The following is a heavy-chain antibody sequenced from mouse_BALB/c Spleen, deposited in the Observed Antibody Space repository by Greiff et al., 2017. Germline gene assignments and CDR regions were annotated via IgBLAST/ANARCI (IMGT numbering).Heavy chain of an antibody. CDR2: INPGSGGT. CDR1: GYAFTNYL. V-gene: IGHV1-54*01. Sequence: VKLQQSGAELVRPGTSVKVSCKASGYAFTNYLIEWVKQRPGQGLEWIGVINPGSGGTNYNEKFKGKATLTADKSSSTAYMQLSSLTSDDSAVYFCASKGFAYWGQGTLVTVSA. CDR3: ASKGFAY. J-gene: IGHJ3*01.